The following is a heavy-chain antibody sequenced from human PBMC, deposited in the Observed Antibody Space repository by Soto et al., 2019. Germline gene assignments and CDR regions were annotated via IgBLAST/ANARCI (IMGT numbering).Heavy chain of an antibody. CDR2: ISDDGSNK. D-gene: IGHD2-15*01. CDR3: AGGQYYFDY. V-gene: IGHV3-30*03. J-gene: IGHJ4*02. CDR1: GFPFSSYG. Sequence: QVQLVESGGGVVQPGRSLRLSCAASGFPFSSYGMHWVRQAPGKGLEWVAHISDDGSNKHYTDSVKGRFTISRDNSKNMLYLQMSSLRAEDTAVYYCAGGQYYFDYCGQGTRVSVSS.